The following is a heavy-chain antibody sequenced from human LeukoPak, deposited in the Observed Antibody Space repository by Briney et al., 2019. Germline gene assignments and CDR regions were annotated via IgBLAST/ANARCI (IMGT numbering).Heavy chain of an antibody. D-gene: IGHD1-26*01. J-gene: IGHJ3*02. CDR1: GFIFSTAW. CDR2: IKQDGSEK. V-gene: IGHV3-7*01. CDR3: ARAGGTYYGIAFDI. Sequence: GGSLRLSCAGSGFIFSTAWMSWVRQAPGKGLEWVANIKQDGSEKYYVDSVKGRFTISRDNAKNSLYLQMNSLRAEDTAVYYCARAGGTYYGIAFDIWGQGTMVTVSS.